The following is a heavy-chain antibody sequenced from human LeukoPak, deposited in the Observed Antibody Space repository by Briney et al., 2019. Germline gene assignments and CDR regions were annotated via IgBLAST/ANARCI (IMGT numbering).Heavy chain of an antibody. CDR3: AKGPRTVRFGDRHKGIFDY. V-gene: IGHV3-23*01. J-gene: IGHJ4*02. D-gene: IGHD3-10*01. Sequence: GGSLRLSCAASGFTFSSYGMSWVRQAPGKGLEWVSDISGSGGRTYYVDSVKGRFTISRDNGKNMLYLQMNSLRAEDTAVYYCAKGPRTVRFGDRHKGIFDYWGQGTLDTVSS. CDR1: GFTFSSYG. CDR2: ISGSGGRT.